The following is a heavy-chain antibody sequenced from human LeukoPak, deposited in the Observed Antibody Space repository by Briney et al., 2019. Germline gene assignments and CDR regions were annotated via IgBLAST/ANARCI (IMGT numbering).Heavy chain of an antibody. CDR3: ASFQKQV. V-gene: IGHV1-8*01. CDR1: GYTFTSYD. Sequence: ASVKVSCKASGYTFTSYDINWVRQATGQGLEWVGWMSPNSGNTGSALKFQGRVTMTRNTSISTAYMELSSLRSEDTAVYYCASFQKQVWGQGTLVTVSS. J-gene: IGHJ4*02. CDR2: MSPNSGNT.